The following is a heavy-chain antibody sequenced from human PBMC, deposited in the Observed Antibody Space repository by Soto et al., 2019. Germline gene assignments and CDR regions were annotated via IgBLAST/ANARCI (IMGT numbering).Heavy chain of an antibody. CDR1: GGSITYINNHY. CDR2: IYYSGST. D-gene: IGHD3-9*01. J-gene: IGHJ4*02. Sequence: SETLSLTCTVSGGSITYINNHYCSWIRQPPGKGLEWIGYIYYSGSTYYNPSLKSRVTISVDTSKNQFSLKLSSVTAADTAVYYCARVLHFDWLEGPAFDYWGQGTLVTVSS. V-gene: IGHV4-30-4*08. CDR3: ARVLHFDWLEGPAFDY.